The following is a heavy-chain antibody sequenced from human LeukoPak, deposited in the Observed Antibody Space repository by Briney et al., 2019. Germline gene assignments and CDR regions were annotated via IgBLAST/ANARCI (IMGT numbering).Heavy chain of an antibody. Sequence: ASVKVSCKASGYTFTSYGISWVRQAPGQGLEWMGWISACNGNTNYAQKLQGRVTMTTDTSTSTAYMELRSLRSDDTAVYYCARVDPPPYYDILTGYSGFDYWGQGTLVTVSS. CDR2: ISACNGNT. CDR1: GYTFTSYG. D-gene: IGHD3-9*01. CDR3: ARVDPPPYYDILTGYSGFDY. J-gene: IGHJ4*02. V-gene: IGHV1-18*01.